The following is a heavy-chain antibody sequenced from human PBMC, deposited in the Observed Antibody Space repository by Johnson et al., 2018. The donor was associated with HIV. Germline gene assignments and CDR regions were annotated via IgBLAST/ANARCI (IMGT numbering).Heavy chain of an antibody. CDR1: VFTVSSNY. D-gene: IGHD5-24*01. Sequence: EVQLVESGGGLVQPGGSLRLSCAASVFTVSSNYMSWVRQAPGKGLEWVSVLFSGGTTYYADSVRGRFTIPRDNSKNTLYLQMNSLRAGDTAVYFCARRDPWVENGAFDIWGQGTMVTVSS. CDR2: LFSGGTT. J-gene: IGHJ3*02. V-gene: IGHV3-66*01. CDR3: ARRDPWVENGAFDI.